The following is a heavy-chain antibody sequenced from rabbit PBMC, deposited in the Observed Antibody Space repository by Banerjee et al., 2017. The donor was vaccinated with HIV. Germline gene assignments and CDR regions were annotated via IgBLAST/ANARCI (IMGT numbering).Heavy chain of an antibody. D-gene: IGHD4-2*01. J-gene: IGHJ3*01. CDR3: ASGYAGSGYINL. CDR2: IAAGSGGST. Sequence: QEQLEESGGDLVKPGASLTLTCTASGIDFSSYYYMCWVRQAPGKGLEWIGSIAAGSGGSTYYASWAKGRFTISKTSSTTVTLQMTSLTAADTATYFCASGYAGSGYINLWGQGTLVTVS. V-gene: IGHV1S45*01. CDR1: GIDFSSYYY.